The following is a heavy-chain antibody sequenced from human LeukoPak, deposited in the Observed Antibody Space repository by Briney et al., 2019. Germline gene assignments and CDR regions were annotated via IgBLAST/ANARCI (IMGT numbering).Heavy chain of an antibody. D-gene: IGHD6-19*01. J-gene: IGHJ3*02. CDR3: ARDATTHTIGWYDDAFDI. Sequence: GPSLIHSFAASGFSFISYEMNWVRQAPGKVLDWDSYISASGTTIYYADSVKGRYTISRDNAEKSLYLQMNSLRAEDTAVYYCARDATTHTIGWYDDAFDIWGHGTMVTVSS. CDR1: GFSFISYE. V-gene: IGHV3-48*03. CDR2: ISASGTTI.